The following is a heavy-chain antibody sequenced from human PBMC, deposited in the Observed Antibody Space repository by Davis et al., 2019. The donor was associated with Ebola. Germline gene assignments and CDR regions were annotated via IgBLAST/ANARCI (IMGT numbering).Heavy chain of an antibody. CDR3: ARWGRLSYYGMDV. Sequence: GGSLRLSCAASGFTFSSYAMHWVRQAPGKGLEWVAVISYDGSNKYYADSVKGRFTISRDNSKNTLYLQMNSLRAEDTAMYYCARWGRLSYYGMDVWGQGTTVTVSS. D-gene: IGHD3-16*01. J-gene: IGHJ6*02. CDR1: GFTFSSYA. CDR2: ISYDGSNK. V-gene: IGHV3-30-3*01.